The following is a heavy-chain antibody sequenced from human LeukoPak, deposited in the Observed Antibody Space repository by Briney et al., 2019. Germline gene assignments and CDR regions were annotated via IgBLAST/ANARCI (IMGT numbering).Heavy chain of an antibody. D-gene: IGHD3-22*01. CDR2: ISGSGGRT. CDR3: AKDFSYYDSSDPFDY. V-gene: IGHV3-23*01. Sequence: GGSLRLSCAASGFTFSSYAMSRVRQAPGKGLEWVSAISGSGGRTYYADSVKGRFTISRDNSKNTLYLQMNSLRAEDTAVYYCAKDFSYYDSSDPFDYWGQGTLVTVSS. CDR1: GFTFSSYA. J-gene: IGHJ4*02.